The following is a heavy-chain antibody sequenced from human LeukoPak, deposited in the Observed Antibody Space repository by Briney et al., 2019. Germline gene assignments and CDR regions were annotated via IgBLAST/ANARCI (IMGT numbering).Heavy chain of an antibody. CDR1: GYRFTSYW. Sequence: GESLKISCQGSGYRFTSYWIGWVRQMPGKGLEWMGMIYPGDSNTQYSPPFQGQVTISADQSISTAYLQWSSLKASDTDMYYCARHGQDYYDSSGYYYPDRLDIWGQGTMVTVSS. D-gene: IGHD3-22*01. CDR3: ARHGQDYYDSSGYYYPDRLDI. V-gene: IGHV5-51*01. J-gene: IGHJ3*02. CDR2: IYPGDSNT.